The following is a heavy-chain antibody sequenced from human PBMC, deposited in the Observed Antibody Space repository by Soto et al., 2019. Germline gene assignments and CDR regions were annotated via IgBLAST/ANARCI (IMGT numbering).Heavy chain of an antibody. CDR1: GYTFTSYG. Sequence: ASVKVSCKASGYTFTSYGISWVRQAPGQGLEWMGWISAYNGNTNYAQKLQGRVTMTTDTSTSTAYMELRSLRSDDTAVYYCAIRRGYCSSTSCYGAFDIWGQGTMVTVSS. V-gene: IGHV1-18*04. CDR3: AIRRGYCSSTSCYGAFDI. J-gene: IGHJ3*02. CDR2: ISAYNGNT. D-gene: IGHD2-2*01.